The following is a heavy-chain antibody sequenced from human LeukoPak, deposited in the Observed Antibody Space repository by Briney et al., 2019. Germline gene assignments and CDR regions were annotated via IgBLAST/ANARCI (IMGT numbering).Heavy chain of an antibody. Sequence: ASVKVSCKVSGYTLSDLSMHWVRQAPGQGLEWMGWISAYNGNTNYAQKLQGRVTMTTDTSTSTAYMELRSLRSDDTAVYYCASAGYCSGGSCYELGYWGQGTLVTVSS. D-gene: IGHD2-15*01. V-gene: IGHV1-18*01. CDR1: GYTLSDLS. CDR2: ISAYNGNT. J-gene: IGHJ4*02. CDR3: ASAGYCSGGSCYELGY.